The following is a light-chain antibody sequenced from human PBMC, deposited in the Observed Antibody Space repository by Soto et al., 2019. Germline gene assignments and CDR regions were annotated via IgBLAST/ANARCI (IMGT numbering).Light chain of an antibody. CDR2: DAS. Sequence: DMQMTQSPSTLSASVGDRVTITCRASQSISTSLAWYQQKPGKAPKLLIHDASSLESGVPSRFSGSGSGTEFTLTISSLQPDDFATYYCQQYNGYRTWTFGQGTKVDIK. CDR1: QSISTS. J-gene: IGKJ1*01. V-gene: IGKV1-5*01. CDR3: QQYNGYRTWT.